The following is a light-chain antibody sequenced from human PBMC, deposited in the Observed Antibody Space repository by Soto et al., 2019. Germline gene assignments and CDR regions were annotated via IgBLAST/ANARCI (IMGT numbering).Light chain of an antibody. CDR1: TSDIGAYNY. CDR3: SSHGGSNAFYV. Sequence: QAVVTQPPSASGSPGQSVTISCSGTTSDIGAYNYVSWYQRQHPGKPPKLIIFEVSQRPSGVPDRFSGSKSGNTAYLTVSGLQAEDEADYYCSSHGGSNAFYVFGTGTKLTVL. V-gene: IGLV2-8*01. CDR2: EVS. J-gene: IGLJ1*01.